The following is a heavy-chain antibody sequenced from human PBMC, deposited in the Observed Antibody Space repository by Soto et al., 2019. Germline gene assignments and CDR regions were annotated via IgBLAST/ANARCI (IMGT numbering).Heavy chain of an antibody. Sequence: PSETLSLTCTVSGGSISSYYWSWIRQPPGKGLEWIGYIYYSGSTNYNPSLKSRVTISVDTSKNQFSLKLSSVTAADTAVYYCARHKRIVWFDPWGQGILVTSPQ. CDR2: IYYSGST. V-gene: IGHV4-59*08. J-gene: IGHJ5*02. CDR1: GGSISSYY. D-gene: IGHD2-15*01. CDR3: ARHKRIVWFDP.